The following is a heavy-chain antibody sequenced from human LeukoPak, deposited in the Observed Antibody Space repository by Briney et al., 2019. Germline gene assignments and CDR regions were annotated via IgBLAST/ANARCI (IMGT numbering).Heavy chain of an antibody. D-gene: IGHD3-22*01. CDR3: ARVRHYYDSSGYYYPDY. Sequence: SETLSLTCTVSGGSISSSSYYWGWIRQPPGKGLEWIGSIYYSGSTYYNPSLKSRFTISVDTSKSQFSLKLSSVTAADTAVYYCARVRHYYDSSGYYYPDYWGQGTLVTVSS. CDR2: IYYSGST. J-gene: IGHJ4*02. CDR1: GGSISSSSYY. V-gene: IGHV4-39*01.